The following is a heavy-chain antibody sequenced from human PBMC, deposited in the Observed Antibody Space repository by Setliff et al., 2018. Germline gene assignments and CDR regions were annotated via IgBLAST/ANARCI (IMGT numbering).Heavy chain of an antibody. Sequence: GGSLRLSCAASGFTFSSYSMNWVRQAPGKGLEWASSISSSSSYIYYADSVKGRFTISRDNAKNSLYLQMNSLRAEDTAVYYCARGAVGVTPTPDYWGQGTLVTVSS. D-gene: IGHD2-21*02. J-gene: IGHJ4*02. CDR2: ISSSSSYI. CDR1: GFTFSSYS. CDR3: ARGAVGVTPTPDY. V-gene: IGHV3-21*01.